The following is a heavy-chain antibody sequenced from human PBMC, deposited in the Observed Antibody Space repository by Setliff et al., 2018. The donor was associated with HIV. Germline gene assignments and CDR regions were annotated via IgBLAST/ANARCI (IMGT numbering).Heavy chain of an antibody. CDR1: GGTFSSNA. D-gene: IGHD1-1*01. CDR3: ARDQPRNDETSPRHRFDY. V-gene: IGHV1-69*06. CDR2: IIPIFGTS. Sequence: SVKVSCKASGGTFSSNAISWVRQAPGQGLEWMGGIIPIFGTSNYAQKFQGRLTITADKSTSTAYMELSSLRSEDTAVYYCARDQPRNDETSPRHRFDYWGQGTLVTVSS. J-gene: IGHJ4*02.